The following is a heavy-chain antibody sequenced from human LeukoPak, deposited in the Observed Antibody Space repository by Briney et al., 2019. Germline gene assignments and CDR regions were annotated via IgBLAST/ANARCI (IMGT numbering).Heavy chain of an antibody. CDR2: IKQDGSEK. D-gene: IGHD2-15*01. Sequence: GGSLRLSCAASGFTFSRSWMTWVRQAPGKGLEWVANIKQDGSEKYYVDSVKGRFSISRDNAKNSLYVQMNSLRAEDTAVYYCARAHFARSVVAYYYYMDVWGKGTTVTVS. CDR3: ARAHFARSVVAYYYYMDV. V-gene: IGHV3-7*01. J-gene: IGHJ6*03. CDR1: GFTFSRSW.